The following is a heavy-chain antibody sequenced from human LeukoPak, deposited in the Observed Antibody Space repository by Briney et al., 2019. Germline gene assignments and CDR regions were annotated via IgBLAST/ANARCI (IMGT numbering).Heavy chain of an antibody. CDR1: GGSISSYY. J-gene: IGHJ4*02. CDR3: ARRADCSSTSCTFDY. CDR2: IYTSGST. Sequence: SETLSLTGTVSGGSISSYYWSWIRQPPGKGLEWIGYIYTSGSTNYNPSLKSRVTISVDTSKNQFSLKLSSVTAADTAVYYCARRADCSSTSCTFDYWGQGTLVTVSS. V-gene: IGHV4-4*09. D-gene: IGHD2-2*01.